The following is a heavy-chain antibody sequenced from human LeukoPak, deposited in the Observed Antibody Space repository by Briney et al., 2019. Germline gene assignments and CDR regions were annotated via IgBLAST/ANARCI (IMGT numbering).Heavy chain of an antibody. CDR3: AKWAYYDFWSGHYKSHFDS. Sequence: GGSLRLSCVVSGFTFKNYAMRWVGQAPGKGLECVSSIRDSGNGTDYADSVKGRFTVSRENSKNTLYLHMNPLSAEDTAVYYCAKWAYYDFWSGHYKSHFDSWGQGALVTVS. D-gene: IGHD3-3*01. J-gene: IGHJ4*02. V-gene: IGHV3-23*01. CDR2: IRDSGNGT. CDR1: GFTFKNYA.